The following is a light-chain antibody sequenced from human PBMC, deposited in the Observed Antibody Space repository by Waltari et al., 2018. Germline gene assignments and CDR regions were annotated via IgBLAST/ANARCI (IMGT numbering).Light chain of an antibody. CDR2: VSS. Sequence: EIVMTQSPATLSVSPGERATLFCRASQRISSQLAWYQQKPGQAPRLLIYVSSTSATGIPAMFSGIGSVTEFTLTISNLQSEDFAVYFCQQYHESPPITFGPGTKVDIK. CDR3: QQYHESPPIT. CDR1: QRISSQ. V-gene: IGKV3-15*01. J-gene: IGKJ3*01.